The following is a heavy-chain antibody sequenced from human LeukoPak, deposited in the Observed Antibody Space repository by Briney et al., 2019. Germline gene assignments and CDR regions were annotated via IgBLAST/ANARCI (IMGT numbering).Heavy chain of an antibody. CDR3: ARATHYDFSCWFDP. CDR2: IYYSGST. Sequence: SETLSLTCTVSGGSISSYYWSWIRQPPGKGLEWIGHIYYSGSTNYNPSLKSRVTISVDTSKNQFSLKLSSVTAADTAVYYCARATHYDFSCWFDPWGQGTLVTVSS. CDR1: GGSISSYY. J-gene: IGHJ5*02. D-gene: IGHD3-3*01. V-gene: IGHV4-59*01.